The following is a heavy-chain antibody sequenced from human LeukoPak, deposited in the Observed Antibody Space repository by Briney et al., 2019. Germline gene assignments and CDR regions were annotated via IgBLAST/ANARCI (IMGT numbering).Heavy chain of an antibody. CDR3: VSCNDSSGYFAY. CDR1: GYTFTDYA. D-gene: IGHD3-22*01. J-gene: IGHJ4*02. Sequence: ASVKVSCKPSGYTFTDYAINWVRQAPGQGLEYMGWVNTNTGNPTYAQGFTGRFVFSSDSSVSTAYLQITSLKADDSAIYFCVSCNDSSGYFAYWGQGTLVTVSS. V-gene: IGHV7-4-1*02. CDR2: VNTNTGNP.